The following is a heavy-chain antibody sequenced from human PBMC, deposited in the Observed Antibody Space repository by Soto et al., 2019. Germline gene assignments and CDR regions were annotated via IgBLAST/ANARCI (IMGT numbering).Heavy chain of an antibody. CDR3: ARSHYTYGLLIDY. J-gene: IGHJ4*02. CDR1: GDSITTNGYY. CDR2: VYSTGST. Sequence: SETLSLTCSVSGDSITTNGYYLGWIRQPPGKGLQWIGNVYSTGSTFSHPSLTSRVFISVDTSKNKFSLRLTSVTAADTAVYYCARSHYTYGLLIDYWGPGIMVTVSS. V-gene: IGHV4-39*01. D-gene: IGHD2-8*01.